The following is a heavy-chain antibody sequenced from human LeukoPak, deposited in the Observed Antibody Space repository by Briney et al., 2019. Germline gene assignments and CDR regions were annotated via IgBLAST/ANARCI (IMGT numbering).Heavy chain of an antibody. CDR2: IYPGDSVT. Sequence: GESLKISCKGSGYNFTSHWIAWVRQTPGKGLDLMGLIYPGDSVTRYSPSFEGRVSFSADTSLTTAYLQWNNPKASDTAIYFCARHRYTSGWYAAPPAPYYFDNWGQGTLVTVSS. CDR1: GYNFTSHW. V-gene: IGHV5-51*01. J-gene: IGHJ4*02. CDR3: ARHRYTSGWYAAPPAPYYFDN. D-gene: IGHD6-19*01.